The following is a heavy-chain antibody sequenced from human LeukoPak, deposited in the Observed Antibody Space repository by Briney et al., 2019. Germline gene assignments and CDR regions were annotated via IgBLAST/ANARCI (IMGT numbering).Heavy chain of an antibody. CDR3: ARVGYFDWLTFDP. D-gene: IGHD3-9*01. CDR2: IYYSGST. J-gene: IGHJ5*02. V-gene: IGHV4-30-4*01. CDR1: GGSISSGDYY. Sequence: SQTLSLTCTVSGGSISSGDYYWSWIRQPPGKGLEWIGYIYYSGSTYYNPSLKSRVTISVDTSKNQFSLKLSSVTAADTAVYYCARVGYFDWLTFDPWGQGTLVTVSS.